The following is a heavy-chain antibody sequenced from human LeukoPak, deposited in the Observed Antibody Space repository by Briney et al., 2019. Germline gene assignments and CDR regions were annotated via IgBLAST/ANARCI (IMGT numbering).Heavy chain of an antibody. J-gene: IGHJ5*02. CDR1: GGSISSSSYY. V-gene: IGHV4-39*02. CDR3: ARDVGDFWSAYYHSWFDP. D-gene: IGHD3-3*01. CDR2: IYYSGST. Sequence: SETLSLTCTVSGGSISSSSYYWGWIRQPPGKGLEWLGSIYYSGSTYYNPSLKSRVTISVDTSKNQFSLKLSSLTAADTAVYYCARDVGDFWSAYYHSWFDPWGQGTLVTVSS.